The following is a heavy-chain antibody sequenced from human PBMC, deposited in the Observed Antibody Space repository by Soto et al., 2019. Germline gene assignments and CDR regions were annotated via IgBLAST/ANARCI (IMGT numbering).Heavy chain of an antibody. J-gene: IGHJ4*02. V-gene: IGHV4-34*01. CDR3: ARMVGATRRFDY. D-gene: IGHD1-26*01. CDR1: GGSFSGYY. Sequence: SETLSLTCAVYGGSFSGYYWSWIRQPPGKGLEWIGEINHSGSTNYNPSLKSRVTISVDTSKNQFSLKLSSVTAADTAVYYCARMVGATRRFDYWGQGTLVTVSS. CDR2: INHSGST.